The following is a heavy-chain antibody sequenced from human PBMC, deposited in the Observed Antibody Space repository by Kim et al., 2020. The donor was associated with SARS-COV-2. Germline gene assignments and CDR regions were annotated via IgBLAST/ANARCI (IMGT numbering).Heavy chain of an antibody. V-gene: IGHV4-4*02. J-gene: IGHJ2*01. D-gene: IGHD3-10*01. CDR3: ARGGFGEQENWYFDL. Sequence: SETLSLTCAVSGGSISSSNWWSWVRQPPGKGLEWIGEIYHSGSTNYNPSLKSRVTISVDKSKNQFSLKLSSVTAADTAVYYCARGGFGEQENWYFDLWGRGTLVTVSS. CDR2: IYHSGST. CDR1: GGSISSSNW.